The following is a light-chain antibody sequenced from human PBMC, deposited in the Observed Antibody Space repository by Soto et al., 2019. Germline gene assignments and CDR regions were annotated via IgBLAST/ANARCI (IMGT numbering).Light chain of an antibody. CDR3: QQYGSSPRT. Sequence: EIVLTQSPGTLSLSPGERATLSCRASQSGTNNYLAWYQQRPGQAPRLLIYGASSRATGIPDRFSGSGSGTDFTLSIDTLEPEDFAVYYCQQYGSSPRTFSQGTKVDIK. CDR2: GAS. CDR1: QSGTNNY. V-gene: IGKV3-20*01. J-gene: IGKJ1*01.